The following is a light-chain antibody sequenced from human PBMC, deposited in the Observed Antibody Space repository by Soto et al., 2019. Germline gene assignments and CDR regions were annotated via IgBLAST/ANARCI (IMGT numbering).Light chain of an antibody. CDR3: LLSYSGARV. V-gene: IGLV7-46*01. J-gene: IGLJ1*01. Sequence: QAVVTQEPSLTVSPGGTVTLTCGSSTGPVTSGHLPSWFQQKPGQAPRTLIYDTTTKHSWTPARFSGSLLGGKAALTLSGAQPEDEADYYCLLSYSGARVFGTGTKLTVL. CDR2: DTT. CDR1: TGPVTSGHL.